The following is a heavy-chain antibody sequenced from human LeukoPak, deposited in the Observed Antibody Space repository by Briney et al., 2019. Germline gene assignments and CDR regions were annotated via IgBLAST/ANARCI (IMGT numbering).Heavy chain of an antibody. D-gene: IGHD3-10*01. V-gene: IGHV4-30-4*01. J-gene: IGHJ4*02. CDR2: IYYSGST. CDR3: AILLWFGESPRYFDY. Sequence: PSETLSLTCTVSGGSISSGDYYWRWIRQPPGKGLEWIGYIYYSGSTYYNPSLKSRVTISVDTSKNQFSLKLSSVTAADTAVYYCAILLWFGESPRYFDYWGQGTLVTVSS. CDR1: GGSISSGDYY.